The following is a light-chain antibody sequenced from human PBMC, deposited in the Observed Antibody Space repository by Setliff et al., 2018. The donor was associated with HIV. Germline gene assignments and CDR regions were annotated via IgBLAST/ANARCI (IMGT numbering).Light chain of an antibody. V-gene: IGLV7-43*01. CDR1: TGAVTSDFY. J-gene: IGLJ3*02. Sequence: QAVVTQEPSLTVSPGGTVTLTCGCNTGAVTSDFYPHWIQQIPGQAPRAVIQNAHIKYSWTPARFSGSLIGGKAALTVSGVQPEDEADYYCLLYCSGAWVFGGGTKVTVL. CDR2: NAH. CDR3: LLYCSGAWV.